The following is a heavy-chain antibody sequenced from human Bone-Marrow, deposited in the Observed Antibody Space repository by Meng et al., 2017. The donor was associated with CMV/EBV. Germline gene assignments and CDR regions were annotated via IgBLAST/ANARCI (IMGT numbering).Heavy chain of an antibody. CDR3: ARALRLDIVVVPADLNWFDP. CDR1: GGSVSSGSYY. CDR2: IDYSGST. V-gene: IGHV4-61*01. Sequence: SETLSLTCTVSGGSVSSGSYYWSWIRQPPGKGLEWIGYIDYSGSTHYNPSLKSRVTISVDTSKNQFSLKLSSVTAADTAVYYCARALRLDIVVVPADLNWFDPWGQGTLVTVSS. D-gene: IGHD2-2*03. J-gene: IGHJ5*02.